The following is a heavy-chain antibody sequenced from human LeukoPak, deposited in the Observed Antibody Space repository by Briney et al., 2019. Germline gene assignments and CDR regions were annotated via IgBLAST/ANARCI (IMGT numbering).Heavy chain of an antibody. J-gene: IGHJ4*02. CDR3: ARARDVDTAMVNIY. CDR1: GYTFTSYG. CDR2: ISAYNGNT. Sequence: GASVKVSCKASGYTFTSYGISWVRQAPGQGLEWMGWISAYNGNTNYAQKLQGRVTMTTDTSTSTAYMELRSLRSDDTAVYYCARARDVDTAMVNIYWGQGTLVTVSS. V-gene: IGHV1-18*01. D-gene: IGHD5-18*01.